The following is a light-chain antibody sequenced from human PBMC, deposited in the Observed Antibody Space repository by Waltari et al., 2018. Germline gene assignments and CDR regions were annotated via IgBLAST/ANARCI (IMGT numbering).Light chain of an antibody. Sequence: DIQMTQSPSTLSASVGDRVTITCRASQRISNWLAWYQQKPGKAPKVLNYKASSLQSGVASRFSGSGSGTEFTLTISSLQPDDFATYYCQHYNSYSVTFGPGTKVDI. CDR3: QHYNSYSVT. V-gene: IGKV1-5*03. CDR1: QRISNW. CDR2: KAS. J-gene: IGKJ3*01.